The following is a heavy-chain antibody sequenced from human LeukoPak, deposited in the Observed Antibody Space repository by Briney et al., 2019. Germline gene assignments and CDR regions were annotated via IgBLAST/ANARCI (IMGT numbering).Heavy chain of an antibody. D-gene: IGHD1-26*01. V-gene: IGHV4-59*01. J-gene: IGHJ5*02. CDR1: GGSISSYY. Sequence: SETLSLTCTVSGGSISSYYWSWIRRPPGKGLEWIGYIYYSGSTNYNPSLKSRVTISVDTSKNQFSLKLSSVTAADTAVYYCARVVGAAKNWFDPWGQGTLVTVSS. CDR2: IYYSGST. CDR3: ARVVGAAKNWFDP.